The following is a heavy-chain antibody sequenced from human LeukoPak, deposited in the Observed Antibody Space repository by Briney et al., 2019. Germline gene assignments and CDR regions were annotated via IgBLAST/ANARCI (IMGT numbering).Heavy chain of an antibody. D-gene: IGHD4-17*01. CDR1: GGSFSGYY. V-gene: IGHV4-34*01. Sequence: PSETLSLTCAVYGGSFSGYYWSWIRQPPGKGLEWIGEINHSGSTDYNPSLKSRVTISVDTSKNQFSLKLSSVTAADTAVYYCARPTHTVTTTAFDIWGQGTMVTVSS. J-gene: IGHJ3*02. CDR3: ARPTHTVTTTAFDI. CDR2: INHSGST.